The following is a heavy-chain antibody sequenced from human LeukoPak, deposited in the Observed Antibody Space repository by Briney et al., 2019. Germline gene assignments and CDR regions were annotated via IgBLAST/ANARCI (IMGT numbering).Heavy chain of an antibody. CDR3: ARVRAGSYYPAYFDY. CDR2: XHCRRSN. V-gene: IGHV4-59*01. D-gene: IGHD3-10*01. CDR1: GGXXSXXY. Sequence: PSETLSLTCTVSGGXXSXXYXXXXXXXPGXXXXXTGXXHCRRSNNYNPXLRSRVTISVVSAKTQFCPKLSSVTAADPAVYYCARVRAGSYYPAYFDYWGRGTLVTVSS. J-gene: IGHJ4*02.